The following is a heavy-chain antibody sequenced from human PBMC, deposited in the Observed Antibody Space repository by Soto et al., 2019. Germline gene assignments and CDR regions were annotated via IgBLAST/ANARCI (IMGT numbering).Heavy chain of an antibody. CDR1: GFTFSSYS. CDR2: ISSSSSTI. J-gene: IGHJ4*02. CDR3: AREYCSGGSCYSGLDYFDY. V-gene: IGHV3-48*02. D-gene: IGHD2-15*01. Sequence: EVQLVESGGGLVQPGGSLRLSCAASGFTFSSYSMNWVRQAPGKGLEWVSYISSSSSTIYYADSVKGRFTISRDNAKNSLYLQMNSLRDEDTAVYYCAREYCSGGSCYSGLDYFDYWDQGTLVTVSS.